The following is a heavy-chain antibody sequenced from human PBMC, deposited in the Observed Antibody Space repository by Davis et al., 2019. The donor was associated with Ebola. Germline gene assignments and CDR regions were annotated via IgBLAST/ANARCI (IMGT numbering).Heavy chain of an antibody. J-gene: IGHJ6*02. V-gene: IGHV3-23*01. CDR3: GGGAAAGTASIYFYYGMDV. CDR2: ISNSGGST. Sequence: GESLKISCAASGFTFSNYGMSWVRQAPGKGLEWVSGISNSGGSTYYADSVKGRFTISRDNSKNTLYLQMNSLRAEDTAVYYCGGGAAAGTASIYFYYGMDVWGQGTTVTVSS. CDR1: GFTFSNYG. D-gene: IGHD6-13*01.